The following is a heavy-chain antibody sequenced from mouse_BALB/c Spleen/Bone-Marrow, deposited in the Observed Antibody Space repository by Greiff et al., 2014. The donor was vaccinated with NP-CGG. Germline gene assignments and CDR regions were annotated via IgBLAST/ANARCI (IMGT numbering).Heavy chain of an antibody. V-gene: IGHV1-80*01. Sequence: LVESGAELVRPGSSVKISCKASGYAFSTYWMNWVKQRPGQGLEWIGQIYPGDGDTNYSGKFKGKATLTADRSSSTASMQLSSLTSEDSAVYFCARVGFSFDYWGQGTTLTVSS. J-gene: IGHJ2*01. CDR3: ARVGFSFDY. CDR1: GYAFSTYW. D-gene: IGHD3-1*01. CDR2: IYPGDGDT.